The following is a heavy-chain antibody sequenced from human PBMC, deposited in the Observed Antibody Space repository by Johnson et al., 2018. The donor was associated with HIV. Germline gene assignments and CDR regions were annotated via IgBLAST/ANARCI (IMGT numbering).Heavy chain of an antibody. CDR1: GFSFSSYA. D-gene: IGHD3-16*01. J-gene: IGHJ3*02. V-gene: IGHV3-30*02. CDR2: IRYDGSNK. Sequence: VQLVESGGGLVQPGGSLRLSCAASGFSFSSYAMSWVRQAPGKGLEWVAFIRYDGSNKYYADSVKGRFTISRDNAKNTLYLQMNSLRAEDTAVYYCARDGGGGALDIWGQGTMVIVSS. CDR3: ARDGGGGALDI.